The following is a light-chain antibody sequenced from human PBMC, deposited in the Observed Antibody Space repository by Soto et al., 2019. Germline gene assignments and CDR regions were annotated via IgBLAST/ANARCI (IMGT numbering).Light chain of an antibody. CDR2: GAS. Sequence: EIVLTQSPGTLSLSPGARATLSCRANQSVISNYLAWYQHKPGQAPRLLIYGASSRATGIPDRFSGSGSGTDFALTITRLEPEDFAVYCCQQYGSPPWTFGQGTKVEIK. V-gene: IGKV3-20*01. J-gene: IGKJ1*01. CDR3: QQYGSPPWT. CDR1: QSVISNY.